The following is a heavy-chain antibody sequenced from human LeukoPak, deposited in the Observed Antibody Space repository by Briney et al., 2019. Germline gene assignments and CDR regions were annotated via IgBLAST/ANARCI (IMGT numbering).Heavy chain of an antibody. J-gene: IGHJ5*02. V-gene: IGHV4-61*08. CDR2: IYYSGST. D-gene: IGHD1-14*01. CDR3: AKGGPEASAGLSWFDP. CDR1: GGSISSGGYY. Sequence: SETLSLTCTVSGGSISSGGYYWSWIRQPPGKGLEWIGYIYYSGSTNYNPSLKSRVTISVDTSKNQFSLKLSSVTAADTAVYYCAKGGPEASAGLSWFDPWGQGILVTVSS.